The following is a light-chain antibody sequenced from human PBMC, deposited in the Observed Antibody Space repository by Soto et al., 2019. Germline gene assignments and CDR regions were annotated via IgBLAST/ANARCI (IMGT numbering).Light chain of an antibody. J-gene: IGKJ1*01. CDR1: QSFSSSY. Sequence: EIVLTQSPGTLSLSPGERATLSCRASQSFSSSYLAWYQQKPGQAPRLLIYGTSTRATGIPDRFSGSGSQTDFTLTISRLEPEDFAVYYCQQYEAVVTFGQGTKVEI. CDR3: QQYEAVVT. CDR2: GTS. V-gene: IGKV3-20*01.